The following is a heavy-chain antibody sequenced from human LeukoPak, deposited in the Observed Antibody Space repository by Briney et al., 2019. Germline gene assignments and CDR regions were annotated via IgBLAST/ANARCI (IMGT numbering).Heavy chain of an antibody. CDR3: AKDGSRAWDIGFQH. CDR2: ISGSGDST. J-gene: IGHJ1*01. V-gene: IGHV3-23*01. D-gene: IGHD2-15*01. Sequence: PGGSLRLSCAASGFTFSSYEMNWVRQAPGKGLEWVSSISGSGDSTYYADSVKGRFTISRDNSKNTLYLQMNSLRAEDTAVYYCAKDGSRAWDIGFQHWGQGTLVTVSS. CDR1: GFTFSSYE.